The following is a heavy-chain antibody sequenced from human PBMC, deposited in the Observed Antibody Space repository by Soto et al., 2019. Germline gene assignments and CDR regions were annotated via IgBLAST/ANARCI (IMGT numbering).Heavy chain of an antibody. V-gene: IGHV1-18*04. D-gene: IGHD3-22*01. CDR1: GYTFTSYG. J-gene: IGHJ4*02. CDR3: ARLRDYYDSSGIDY. Sequence: ASVKVSCKASGYTFTSYGISWVRQAPGQGLEWMGWISAYNGNTNYAQKLQGRVTMTTDTSTSTAYMGLRSLRSDDTAVYYCARLRDYYDSSGIDYWGQGTLVTVSS. CDR2: ISAYNGNT.